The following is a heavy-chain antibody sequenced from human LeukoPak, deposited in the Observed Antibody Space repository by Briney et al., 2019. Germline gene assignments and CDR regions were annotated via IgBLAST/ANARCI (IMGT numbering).Heavy chain of an antibody. CDR3: ARSRFPYYRLSRTDYYYMDV. D-gene: IGHD3-10*01. CDR1: GGTFSSYT. J-gene: IGHJ6*03. CDR2: IIPIFGTT. V-gene: IGHV1-69*06. Sequence: SSVKVSCKASGGTFSSYTISWVRQAPGQGLEWMGGIIPIFGTTNYAQKFQGRVSITADKSPSTTYMQLSSLRSEDTAVYYCARSRFPYYRLSRTDYYYMDVWAKGTTVTVSS.